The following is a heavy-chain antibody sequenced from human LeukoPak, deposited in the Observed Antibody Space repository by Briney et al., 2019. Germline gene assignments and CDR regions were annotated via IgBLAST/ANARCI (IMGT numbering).Heavy chain of an antibody. J-gene: IGHJ4*02. D-gene: IGHD3-10*01. CDR2: ISSSGSTI. V-gene: IGHV3-48*03. Sequence: SGGSLRLSCAASGFTFSSYEMNWVRQAPGKGLEWVSYISSSGSTIYYADSVKGRFTISRDNAKNSLYLQMNSLRVEDTALYYCAKQGSSDRYFDYWGQGTLVTVSS. CDR3: AKQGSSDRYFDY. CDR1: GFTFSSYE.